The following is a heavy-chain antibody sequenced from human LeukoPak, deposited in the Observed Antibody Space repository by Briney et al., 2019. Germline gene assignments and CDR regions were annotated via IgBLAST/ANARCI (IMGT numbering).Heavy chain of an antibody. CDR1: GFTFSSYA. D-gene: IGHD6-13*01. Sequence: GGSLRLSCAASGFTFSSYAMHWVRQAPGKGQEWVAVISYDGSNKYYADSVKGRFTISRDNSKNTLYLQMNSLRAEDTAVYYCARGHSSSLDYWGQGTLVTVSS. CDR2: ISYDGSNK. J-gene: IGHJ4*02. CDR3: ARGHSSSLDY. V-gene: IGHV3-30-3*01.